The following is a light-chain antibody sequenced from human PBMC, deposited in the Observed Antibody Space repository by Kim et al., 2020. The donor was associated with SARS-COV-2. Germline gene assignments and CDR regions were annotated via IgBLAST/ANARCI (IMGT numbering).Light chain of an antibody. Sequence: SYELTQPPSVSVSPGQTASITCSGDTLGDKYVCWYQQKPGQSPLLVIYQSNNRPSGIPERFSGSNSGNTATLTISGTQAMDEADYYCQAWDSSTFYVFGTGTKVTVL. V-gene: IGLV3-1*01. J-gene: IGLJ1*01. CDR3: QAWDSSTFYV. CDR2: QSN. CDR1: TLGDKY.